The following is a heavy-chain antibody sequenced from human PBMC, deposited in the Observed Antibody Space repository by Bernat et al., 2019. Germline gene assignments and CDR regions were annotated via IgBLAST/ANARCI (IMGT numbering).Heavy chain of an antibody. CDR2: ISGSGHST. Sequence: VQLVESGGGVVQPGRSLTLSCAASGFTFSTYGMHWVRQAPGKGLEWVSTISGSGHSTNYADSVKGRFTISRDNSMNTLYLQMNSLRAEDTAVYYCAKGDDYGDSGWFDPWGQGTLVTVSS. V-gene: IGHV3-23*04. D-gene: IGHD4-17*01. CDR3: AKGDDYGDSGWFDP. J-gene: IGHJ5*02. CDR1: GFTFSTYG.